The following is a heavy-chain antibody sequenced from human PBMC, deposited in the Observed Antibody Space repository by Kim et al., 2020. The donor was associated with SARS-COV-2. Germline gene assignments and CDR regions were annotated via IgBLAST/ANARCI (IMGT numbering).Heavy chain of an antibody. D-gene: IGHD1-7*01. CDR1: GFSFSDYA. CDR3: AKRVKTGTPGVLDY. CDR2: ITGSSDYT. Sequence: GGSLRLSCSASGFSFSDYAMNWVRQAPGKGLEWLSSITGSSDYTYYTDSVKGRFTISRDNSRNTLFFQMNNLKAEDTAVYHCAKRVKTGTPGVLDYWGQG. J-gene: IGHJ4*02. V-gene: IGHV3-23*01.